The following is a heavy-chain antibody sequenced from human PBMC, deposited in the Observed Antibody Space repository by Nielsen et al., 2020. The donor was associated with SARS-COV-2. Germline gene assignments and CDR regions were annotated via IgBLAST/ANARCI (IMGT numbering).Heavy chain of an antibody. Sequence: GSLRLSCAVYGGSFSGYYWSWIRQPPGKGLEWIGEINHSGSTNYNPSLKSRVTISVDTSKNQFSLKLSSVTAADTAVYYCARGGRYCSSTSCYTYYYYGMDVWGQGTTVTVSS. CDR2: INHSGST. CDR3: ARGGRYCSSTSCYTYYYYGMDV. J-gene: IGHJ6*02. CDR1: GGSFSGYY. D-gene: IGHD2-2*02. V-gene: IGHV4-34*01.